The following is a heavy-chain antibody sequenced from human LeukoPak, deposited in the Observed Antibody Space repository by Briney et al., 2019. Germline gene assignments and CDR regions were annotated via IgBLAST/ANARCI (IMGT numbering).Heavy chain of an antibody. J-gene: IGHJ4*02. CDR3: ARNALDRGTSYFDY. D-gene: IGHD1-26*01. CDR2: IYYSGST. V-gene: IGHV4-39*01. Sequence: SETLSLTCTVSGGSISSSTSYWGWIRQPPGKGLEWIGSIYYSGSTSYNPSPKSRVTISVDTSKKQFSLKLDSVTAADTAVYYCARNALDRGTSYFDYWGQGTLVTVSS. CDR1: GGSISSSTSY.